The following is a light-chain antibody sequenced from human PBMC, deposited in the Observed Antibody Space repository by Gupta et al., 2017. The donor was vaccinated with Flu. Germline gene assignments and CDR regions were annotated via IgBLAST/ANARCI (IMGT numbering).Light chain of an antibody. V-gene: IGLV1-40*01. CDR1: SSNIGAGYD. CDR3: QSYDSSRSGWV. Sequence: QSVLTQPPSASGAPGQWVTIPCTGSSSNIGAGYDVHWYQQLPGTAPKLLINGSSNRPSGVPDRYSGSKSGTSASLAITGLQAEDEADYYCQSYDSSRSGWVFGGGTKLTVL. J-gene: IGLJ3*02. CDR2: GSS.